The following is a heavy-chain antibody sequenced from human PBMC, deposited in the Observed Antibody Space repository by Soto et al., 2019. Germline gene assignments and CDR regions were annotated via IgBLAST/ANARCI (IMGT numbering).Heavy chain of an antibody. V-gene: IGHV1-3*01. CDR3: ARVPGYSIGDL. D-gene: IGHD2-21*01. CDR2: INAGNGNT. Sequence: QVQLVQSGAEVKKPGASVKVSCKASGYTFTSYAMHWVRQAPGQRLEWMGWINAGNGNTKYSQKFQGRVTITRDTSASTAYMELSSMRAEDTAVYYCARVPGYSIGDLWGRGTLVTVSS. J-gene: IGHJ2*01. CDR1: GYTFTSYA.